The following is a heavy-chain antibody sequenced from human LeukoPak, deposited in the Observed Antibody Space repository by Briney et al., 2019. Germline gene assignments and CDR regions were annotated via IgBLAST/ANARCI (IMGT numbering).Heavy chain of an antibody. CDR1: GFTFSSYS. V-gene: IGHV3-48*01. CDR2: ITGSLSSL. J-gene: IGHJ4*02. CDR3: ARGSYGSGSYGQEY. D-gene: IGHD3-10*01. Sequence: GGSLILSCAASGFTFSSYSMNWVRQAPGKGLEWVSYITGSLSSLHYADSVKGRSTISRDNAKNSVYLQMNGLRLGDTAVYYCARGSYGSGSYGQEYWGQGTLVTVSS.